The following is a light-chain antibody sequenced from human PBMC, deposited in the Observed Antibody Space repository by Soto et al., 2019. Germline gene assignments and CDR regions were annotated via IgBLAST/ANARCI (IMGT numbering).Light chain of an antibody. CDR1: SSDVGSYNL. Sequence: QSALTQPASVSGSPGQSITISCTGTSSDVGSYNLVSWYQQHPGKAPKLMIYGGSKRPSGVSNRFSGSKSGNTASLTISGLQAEDEADYYCCSYAGDVVFGGGTKLTVL. CDR3: CSYAGDVV. V-gene: IGLV2-23*01. J-gene: IGLJ2*01. CDR2: GGS.